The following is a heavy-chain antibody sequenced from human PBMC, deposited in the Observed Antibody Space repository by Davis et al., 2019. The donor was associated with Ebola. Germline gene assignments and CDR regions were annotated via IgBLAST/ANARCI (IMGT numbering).Heavy chain of an antibody. J-gene: IGHJ4*02. CDR3: AREGGYPYAIDY. V-gene: IGHV4-59*01. D-gene: IGHD5-18*01. CDR1: AGSFHNYY. CDR2: INNSGHT. Sequence: PGGSLRPSCPVSAGSFHNYYWGWIRQPPGKGLEWIGYINNSGHTNYSPSLRSRVTISIDTSKNQFSLSPTSVTAADTAVYFCAREGGYPYAIDYWGQGILVTVSS.